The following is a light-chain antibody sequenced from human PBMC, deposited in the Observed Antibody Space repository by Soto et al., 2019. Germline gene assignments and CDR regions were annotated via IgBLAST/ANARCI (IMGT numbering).Light chain of an antibody. J-gene: IGKJ1*01. Sequence: IVLTQSPCTLSLSPGARATLSCRAIQSVISNYLAWYQQKPGQAPRLLIYGASSRATGIPDRFSGSGSGTDFTLTIRRLEPEDFAVYYCQQYGSSYPWTFGQGTKVDIK. CDR3: QQYGSSYPWT. CDR2: GAS. CDR1: QSVISNY. V-gene: IGKV3-20*01.